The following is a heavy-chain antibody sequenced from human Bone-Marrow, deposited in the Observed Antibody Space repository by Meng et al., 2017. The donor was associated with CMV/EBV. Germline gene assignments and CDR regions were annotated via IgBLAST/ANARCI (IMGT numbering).Heavy chain of an antibody. V-gene: IGHV3-30*04. CDR2: SSYDGSTE. CDR1: SGFTLSGYA. Sequence: GASLKICCVASSGFTLSGYAMHWVRQAPGKGLEWLALSSYDGSTEYHADAVRGRFSISRDNSKNTLYVHMNSLRPEDTAIYYCARDVTTLGYSGMDVWGQGTTVTVSS. D-gene: IGHD4-23*01. CDR3: ARDVTTLGYSGMDV. J-gene: IGHJ6*02.